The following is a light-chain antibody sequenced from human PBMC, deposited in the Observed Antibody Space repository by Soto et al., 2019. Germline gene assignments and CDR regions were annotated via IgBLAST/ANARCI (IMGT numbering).Light chain of an antibody. V-gene: IGLV2-14*01. CDR2: DVS. Sequence: QSALTQPASVSGSPGQSITLSCTGTSRDVGGNTYLSWYQQHPGKAPKLMIYDVSNRPSGVSNRFSGSKSGNTASLTISGLQAAYEADYYCSSYTSSSTLVFGGGTKLTVL. CDR3: SSYTSSSTLV. CDR1: SRDVGGNTY. J-gene: IGLJ2*01.